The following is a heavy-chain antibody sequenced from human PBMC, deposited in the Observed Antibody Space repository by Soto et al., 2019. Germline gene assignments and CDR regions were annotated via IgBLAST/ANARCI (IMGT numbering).Heavy chain of an antibody. J-gene: IGHJ6*02. Sequence: GGSLRLSCAASGFTFSSYAMSWVRQAPGKGLEWVSAISGSGGSTYYADSVKGRFTISRDNSKNTLYLQVNSLRAEDTAVYYCAKWPKAYDFWSGYRYYYGMDVWGQGTTVTVSS. CDR1: GFTFSSYA. D-gene: IGHD3-3*01. V-gene: IGHV3-23*01. CDR3: AKWPKAYDFWSGYRYYYGMDV. CDR2: ISGSGGST.